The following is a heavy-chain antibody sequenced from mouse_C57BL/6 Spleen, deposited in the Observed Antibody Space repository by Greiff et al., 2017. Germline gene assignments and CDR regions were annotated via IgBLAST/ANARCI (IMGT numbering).Heavy chain of an antibody. Sequence: QVQLKQSGAELVKPGASVKISCKASGYAFSSYWMNWVKQRPGKGLEWIGQIYPGDGDTNYNGKFKGKATLTADKSSSTAYMQLSSLTSEDSAVYFCASSPYYSNYVAYWGQGTLVTVSA. J-gene: IGHJ3*01. D-gene: IGHD2-5*01. CDR2: IYPGDGDT. CDR1: GYAFSSYW. V-gene: IGHV1-80*01. CDR3: ASSPYYSNYVAY.